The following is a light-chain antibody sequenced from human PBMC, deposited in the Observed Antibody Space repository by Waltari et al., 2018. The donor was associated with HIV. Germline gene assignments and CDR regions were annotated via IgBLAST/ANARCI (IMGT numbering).Light chain of an antibody. CDR1: SRDVGAYDD. V-gene: IGLV2-14*03. CDR3: ASFTSGRLNV. CDR2: DVY. J-gene: IGLJ1*01. Sequence: SALTQPASVSGSPGPSITIPCTGTSRDVGAYDDAPWYQQHPGTVPKLLIYDVYNRPSRISTRFSGSKSGNTASLTISGLQAEDEADYYCASFTSGRLNVFGTGTKVTVL.